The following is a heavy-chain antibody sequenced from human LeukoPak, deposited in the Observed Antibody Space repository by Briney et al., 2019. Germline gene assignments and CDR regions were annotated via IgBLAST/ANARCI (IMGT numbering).Heavy chain of an antibody. D-gene: IGHD5-12*01. CDR1: GGSISSSSYY. CDR2: IYSSGST. V-gene: IGHV4-39*01. CDR3: ARHPGYSGYDLGRYYFDY. J-gene: IGHJ4*02. Sequence: PSETLSLTCTVSGGSISSSSYYWGWIRQPPGKGLEWIGSIYSSGSTYYNPSLKSRLTISVDTSKNQFSLRLNSVTAADTAVYYCARHPGYSGYDLGRYYFDYWGQGTLVTVSS.